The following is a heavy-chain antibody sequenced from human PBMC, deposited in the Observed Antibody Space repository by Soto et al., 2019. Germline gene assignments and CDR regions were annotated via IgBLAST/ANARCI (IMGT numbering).Heavy chain of an antibody. Sequence: QVQLVQSGAEVKKPGASVKVSCKDSGYTFTSYDINWERQATGQGLEWMGWMNPKSGNTGYAQKFQGRVTMTRNTSISTAYMELSSLRSQDTDVYYCAREGSSNYGMDVWGQGTTVTVS. D-gene: IGHD6-6*01. CDR3: AREGSSNYGMDV. V-gene: IGHV1-8*01. J-gene: IGHJ6*02. CDR2: MNPKSGNT. CDR1: GYTFTSYD.